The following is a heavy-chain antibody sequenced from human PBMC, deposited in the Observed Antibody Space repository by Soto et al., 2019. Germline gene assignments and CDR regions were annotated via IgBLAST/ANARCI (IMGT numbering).Heavy chain of an antibody. V-gene: IGHV3-66*01. CDR2: IYSGGST. CDR1: GFTFSSYS. CDR3: ARGRGSSFLGYYFDY. D-gene: IGHD6-6*01. J-gene: IGHJ4*02. Sequence: EVQLVESGGGLVKPGGSLRLSCAASGFTFSSYSMNWVRQAPGKGLEWVSVIYSGGSTYYADSVKGRFTISRDNSKNTLYLQMNSLRAEDTAVYYCARGRGSSFLGYYFDYWGQGTLVTVSS.